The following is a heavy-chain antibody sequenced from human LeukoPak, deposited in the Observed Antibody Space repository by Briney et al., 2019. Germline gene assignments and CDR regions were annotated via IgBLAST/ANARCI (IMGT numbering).Heavy chain of an antibody. D-gene: IGHD3-3*01. CDR2: IWYDGSNK. V-gene: IGHV3-33*06. CDR1: GFTFSSYG. Sequence: PGGSLRLSCAASGFTFSSYGMHWVRQAPGKGLEWVAVIWYDGSNKYYADSVKGRFTISRDNSKNTLYLQMNSLRAEDTAVYYCAKSQHYDFWSGDYWGQGTLVTVSS. CDR3: AKSQHYDFWSGDY. J-gene: IGHJ4*02.